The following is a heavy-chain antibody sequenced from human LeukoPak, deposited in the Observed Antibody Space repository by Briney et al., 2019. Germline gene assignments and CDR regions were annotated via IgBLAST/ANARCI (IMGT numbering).Heavy chain of an antibody. V-gene: IGHV4-59*01. CDR1: GGSISSYY. Sequence: SLETLSLTCTVSGGSISSYYWSWIRQPPGKGLEWIGYIYYSGSTNYNPSLRSRVTISVDTSKNQFSLKLSSVTAADTAVYYCARASGYSSSWYPDYWGQGTLVTVSS. J-gene: IGHJ4*02. D-gene: IGHD6-13*01. CDR3: ARASGYSSSWYPDY. CDR2: IYYSGST.